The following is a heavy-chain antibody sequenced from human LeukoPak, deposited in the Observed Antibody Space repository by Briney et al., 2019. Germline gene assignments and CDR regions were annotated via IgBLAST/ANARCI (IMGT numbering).Heavy chain of an antibody. D-gene: IGHD3-10*01. CDR1: GGSISSGGYY. CDR2: IYHSGST. J-gene: IGHJ4*02. Sequence: SQTLSLTCTVSGGSISSGGYYWSWIRQPPGKGLEWIGYIYHSGSTYYNPSLKSRVTISVDRSKNQFSLKLSSVTAADTAVYYCARAPGFGELFDYWGQGTLVTVSS. CDR3: ARAPGFGELFDY. V-gene: IGHV4-30-2*01.